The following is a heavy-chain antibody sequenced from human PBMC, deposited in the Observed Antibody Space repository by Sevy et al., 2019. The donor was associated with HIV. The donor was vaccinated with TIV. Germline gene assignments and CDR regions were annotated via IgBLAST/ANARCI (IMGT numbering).Heavy chain of an antibody. V-gene: IGHV1-18*01. CDR1: GYIFTNYP. Sequence: ASVKVSCKASGYIFTNYPICWVRQAPGQGLEWMGCIRNSNRETKYTQKLQGRAIMTTDTSTSTVYMDLRNLGSDETAVYYCARDSDGSGNYYLDYFDYWGQGTLVTVSS. D-gene: IGHD3-22*01. CDR3: ARDSDGSGNYYLDYFDY. J-gene: IGHJ4*02. CDR2: IRNSNRET.